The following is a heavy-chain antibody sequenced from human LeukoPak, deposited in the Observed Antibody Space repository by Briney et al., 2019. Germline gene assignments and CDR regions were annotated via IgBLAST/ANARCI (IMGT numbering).Heavy chain of an antibody. Sequence: GESLKISCKASGYSFTTNWIGWVRQMPGQALERMGIIFPGDSDTRYSPSFQGQVTISADKSISTAYLQWRSLKASDTAIYYCAKSSYRGAIAAAGVDYWGQGTLVTVSS. CDR3: AKSSYRGAIAAAGVDY. V-gene: IGHV5-51*01. CDR2: IFPGDSDT. CDR1: GYSFTTNW. D-gene: IGHD6-13*01. J-gene: IGHJ4*02.